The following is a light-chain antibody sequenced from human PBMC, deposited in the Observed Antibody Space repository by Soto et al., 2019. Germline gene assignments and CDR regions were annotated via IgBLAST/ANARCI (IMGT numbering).Light chain of an antibody. J-gene: IGLJ1*01. CDR1: STDFVSYNR. Sequence: QSALTQPPSVSGSPGQSVTISCPGTSTDFVSYNRVSWYQQPPGTAPKHMIYEVSKRPSGVPDRFSGSKSGNTASLTISGLQAADEADYYCSLYTSENAYVFGTGTKVTVL. CDR2: EVS. V-gene: IGLV2-18*01. CDR3: SLYTSENAYV.